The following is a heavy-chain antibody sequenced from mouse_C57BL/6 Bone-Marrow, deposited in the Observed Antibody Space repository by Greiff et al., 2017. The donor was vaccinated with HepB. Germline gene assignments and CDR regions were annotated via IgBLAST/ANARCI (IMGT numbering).Heavy chain of an antibody. V-gene: IGHV10-3*01. Sequence: EVQRVESGGGLVQPKGSLKLSCAASGFTFNTYAMHWVRQAPGKGLEWVARIRSKSSNYATYYADSVKDRFTSSRDDSQSMLYLQMNNLKTEDTAMYYCVRDGYYYGSSPWFAYWGQGTLVTVSA. J-gene: IGHJ3*01. CDR3: VRDGYYYGSSPWFAY. CDR2: IRSKSSNYAT. D-gene: IGHD1-1*01. CDR1: GFTFNTYA.